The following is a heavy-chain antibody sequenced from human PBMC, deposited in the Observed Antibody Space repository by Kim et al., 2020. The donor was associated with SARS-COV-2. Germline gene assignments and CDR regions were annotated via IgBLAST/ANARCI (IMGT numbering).Heavy chain of an antibody. CDR3: ARDRAYSAYGGDH. CDR2: IWYDGNNK. J-gene: IGHJ4*02. V-gene: IGHV3-33*01. CDR1: GFNFSSYG. Sequence: GGSLRLSCAASGFNFSSYGMHWVRQAPGKGLEWVAVIWYDGNNKYYADSVKGRFTVSRDNSKNTLYLQMNSLRAEDTAVYYCARDRAYSAYGGDHWGQGTLVTVSS. D-gene: IGHD5-12*01.